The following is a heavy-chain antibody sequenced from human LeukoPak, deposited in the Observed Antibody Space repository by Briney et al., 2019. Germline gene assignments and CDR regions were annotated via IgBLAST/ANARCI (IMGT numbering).Heavy chain of an antibody. CDR3: AKTRSGSYYGDASDI. D-gene: IGHD1-26*01. Sequence: GGSLRLSCAASGFTFSSYAMSWVRKAPGKGLEWVSTISNSGSSTYYADSVEGRFTISRDNSKNTLYLQTDSLRAEDTAVYYCAKTRSGSYYGDASDIWGQGTMVTVSS. CDR2: ISNSGSST. V-gene: IGHV3-23*01. CDR1: GFTFSSYA. J-gene: IGHJ3*02.